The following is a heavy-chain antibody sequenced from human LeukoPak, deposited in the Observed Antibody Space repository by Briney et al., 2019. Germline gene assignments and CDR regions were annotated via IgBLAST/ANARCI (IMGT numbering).Heavy chain of an antibody. CDR2: ISAYNGNT. J-gene: IGHJ3*02. Sequence: GASVKVSCKASGYTFTSYGISWVRQAPGQGLEWMGWISAYNGNTNYAQKLQGRVTMTTDTSTSTAYLELRSLRSDDTAVYYCARDRELGDIEIVAVVDGDDAFDIWGQGTMVTVSS. V-gene: IGHV1-18*01. CDR3: ARDRELGDIEIVAVVDGDDAFDI. CDR1: GYTFTSYG. D-gene: IGHD2/OR15-2a*01.